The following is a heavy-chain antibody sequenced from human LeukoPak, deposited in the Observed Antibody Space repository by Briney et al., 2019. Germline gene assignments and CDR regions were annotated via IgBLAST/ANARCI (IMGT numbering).Heavy chain of an antibody. V-gene: IGHV3-74*01. J-gene: IGHJ3*02. D-gene: IGHD3-16*01. CDR3: ARGGFMHALDI. CDR1: GCALSSYW. Sequence: GALLRSCAASGCALSSYWMYWVRRAPGKGGVGDAFINNDGSDTNYAASVKGRFTISRDNDENTLYLQMNSLRVEDTAVYYCARGGFMHALDIWGQGIKVTVSS. CDR2: INNDGSDT.